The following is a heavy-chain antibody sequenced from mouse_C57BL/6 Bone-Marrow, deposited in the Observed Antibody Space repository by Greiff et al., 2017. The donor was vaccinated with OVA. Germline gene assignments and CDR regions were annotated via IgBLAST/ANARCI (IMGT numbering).Heavy chain of an antibody. D-gene: IGHD2-1*01. CDR2: INPNNGGT. CDR1: GYTFTDYY. Sequence: VQLQQSGPELVKPGASVKISCKASGYTFTDYYMNWVQQSHGKSLEWIGDINPNNGGTSYNQKFKGKATLTVDKSSSTAYMELRSLTSEDSAVYYCARDGNYAMDYWGQGTSVTVSA. V-gene: IGHV1-26*01. CDR3: ARDGNYAMDY. J-gene: IGHJ4*01.